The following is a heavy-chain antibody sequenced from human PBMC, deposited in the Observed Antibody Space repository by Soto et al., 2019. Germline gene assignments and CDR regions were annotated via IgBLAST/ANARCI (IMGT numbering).Heavy chain of an antibody. J-gene: IGHJ3*02. V-gene: IGHV3-23*01. CDR1: GFSFSSYA. CDR2: ISGSGGST. D-gene: IGHD5-18*01. CDR3: AKDRRYRYSYAESGAFDI. Sequence: PGGSLRLSCAASGFSFSSYAMSWVRQAPGKGLEWVSAISGSGGSTYYADSVKGRFTISRDNAKNTLYLQMNSLRAEDTAVYYCAKDRRYRYSYAESGAFDIWGQGTMVTVSS.